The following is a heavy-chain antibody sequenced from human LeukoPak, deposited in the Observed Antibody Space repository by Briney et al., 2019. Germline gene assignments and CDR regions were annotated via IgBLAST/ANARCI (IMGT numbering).Heavy chain of an antibody. Sequence: SETLSLTCTVSGGSISSGACYWSWIRQHPGKGLEWIGYIYDSGSTYYNPSLKSRVTISVDTSKNLFSLRLNSVTAADAAVYYCARDRVAGWFDPWGQGTLVTVSS. D-gene: IGHD3-10*01. J-gene: IGHJ5*02. CDR3: ARDRVAGWFDP. V-gene: IGHV4-31*03. CDR2: IYDSGST. CDR1: GGSISSGACY.